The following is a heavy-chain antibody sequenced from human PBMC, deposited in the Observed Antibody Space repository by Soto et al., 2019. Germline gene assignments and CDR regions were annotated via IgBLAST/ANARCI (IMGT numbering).Heavy chain of an antibody. J-gene: IGHJ6*02. CDR1: GGTFSSYT. V-gene: IGHV1-69*02. D-gene: IGHD6-13*01. Sequence: QVQLVQSGAEVKKPGSSVKVSCKASGGTFSSYTISWVRQAPGQGLEWMGRIIPILGIANYAQKFQGRVTITADKSTSTAYMELSSLRSEDTAVYYCARGRGYSSSWLPFYYYYGMDVWGQGTTVTVSS. CDR2: IIPILGIA. CDR3: ARGRGYSSSWLPFYYYYGMDV.